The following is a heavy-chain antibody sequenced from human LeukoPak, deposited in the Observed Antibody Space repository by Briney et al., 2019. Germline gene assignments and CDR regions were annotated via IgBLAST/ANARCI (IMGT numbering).Heavy chain of an antibody. CDR3: GAARPYYYYMDV. J-gene: IGHJ6*03. V-gene: IGHV4-4*09. D-gene: IGHD6-6*01. CDR1: GGSISRYY. Sequence: SETLSLTCTVSGGSISRYYWSWIRQPPGKGLEWIGYIYTSGSTNYNPSLKSRVTISVDTSKNQFSLKLSSVTAADTAVYYCGAARPYYYYMDVWGKGTTVTVSS. CDR2: IYTSGST.